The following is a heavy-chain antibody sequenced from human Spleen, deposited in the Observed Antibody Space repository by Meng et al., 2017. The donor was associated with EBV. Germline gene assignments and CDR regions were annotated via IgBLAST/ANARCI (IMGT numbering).Heavy chain of an antibody. J-gene: IGHJ4*02. Sequence: QVPLVQSGGEVKKPGASVKVSCKASGYTFTTHFISWVRQAPGQGLEWMGWIKTYNGNTDYAQKFQGRVTMTTDTSTTTAYMELRSLTSDDTAVYYCARGVDSGSRHFDYWGQGTLVTVSS. V-gene: IGHV1-18*04. CDR2: IKTYNGNT. CDR3: ARGVDSGSRHFDY. CDR1: GYTFTTHF. D-gene: IGHD1-26*01.